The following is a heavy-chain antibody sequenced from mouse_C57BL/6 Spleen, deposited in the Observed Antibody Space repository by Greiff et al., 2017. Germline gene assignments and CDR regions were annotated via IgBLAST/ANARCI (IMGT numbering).Heavy chain of an antibody. Sequence: QVQLQQPGAELVRPGSSVKLSCKASGYTFTSYWMHWVKPRPIQGLEWIGNIDPSDSETHYNQKFKDKATLTVDKSSSTAYMQLSSLTSEDSAVYYCARSGTTVHYYAMDYWGQGTSVTVSS. CDR1: GYTFTSYW. V-gene: IGHV1-52*01. CDR2: IDPSDSET. CDR3: ARSGTTVHYYAMDY. J-gene: IGHJ4*01. D-gene: IGHD1-1*01.